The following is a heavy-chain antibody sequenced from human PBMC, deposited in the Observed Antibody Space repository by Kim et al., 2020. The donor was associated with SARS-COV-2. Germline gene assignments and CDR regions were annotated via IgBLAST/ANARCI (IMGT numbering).Heavy chain of an antibody. V-gene: IGHV4-39*01. J-gene: IGHJ5*02. D-gene: IGHD2-2*01. Sequence: SLKSRVTISVDTSKNQFSLKLSSVTAADTAVYYCARHRRVVPAAPNWFDPWGQGTLVTVSS. CDR3: ARHRRVVPAAPNWFDP.